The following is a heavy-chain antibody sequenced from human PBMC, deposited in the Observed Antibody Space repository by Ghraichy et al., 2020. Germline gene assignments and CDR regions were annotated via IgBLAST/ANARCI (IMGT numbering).Heavy chain of an antibody. Sequence: SVKVSCKASGFTFTSSAVQWVRQARGQRLEWIGWIVVGSGNTNYAQKFQERVTITRDMSTSTAYMELSSLRSEDTAVYYCAADPTYYYDSSGYPYYYYYGMDVWGQGTTVTVSS. CDR1: GFTFTSSA. CDR3: AADPTYYYDSSGYPYYYYYGMDV. V-gene: IGHV1-58*01. CDR2: IVVGSGNT. J-gene: IGHJ6*02. D-gene: IGHD3-22*01.